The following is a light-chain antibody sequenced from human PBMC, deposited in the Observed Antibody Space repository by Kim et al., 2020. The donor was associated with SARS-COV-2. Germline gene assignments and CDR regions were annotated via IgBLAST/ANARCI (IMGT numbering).Light chain of an antibody. CDR2: DAS. CDR1: QSISTW. V-gene: IGKV1-5*01. J-gene: IGKJ2*01. Sequence: ASVGDRVTITCRASQSISTWLAWYQQKPGKAPKLLIYDASSLENGVPSRFSGSGSGTEFTLTISSLQPDDFATYYCQQYSSYSWYTFGQGTKLEIK. CDR3: QQYSSYSWYT.